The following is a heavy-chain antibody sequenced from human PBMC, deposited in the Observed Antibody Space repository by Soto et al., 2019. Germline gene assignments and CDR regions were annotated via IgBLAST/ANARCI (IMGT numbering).Heavy chain of an antibody. J-gene: IGHJ4*02. CDR2: ISAYNGNT. Sequence: ASVKVSCKASGCTFASYGISWVRQAPGQGLEWMGWISAYNGNTNYAQKLQGRVTMTTDTSTSTAYMELRSLRADDTAVYYCARDVYSSRCLDYWGQGTLVTVSS. CDR3: ARDVYSSRCLDY. V-gene: IGHV1-18*04. D-gene: IGHD6-19*01. CDR1: GCTFASYG.